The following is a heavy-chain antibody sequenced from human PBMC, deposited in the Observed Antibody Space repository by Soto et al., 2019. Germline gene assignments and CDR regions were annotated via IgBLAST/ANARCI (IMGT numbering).Heavy chain of an antibody. V-gene: IGHV4-31*02. D-gene: IGHD6-13*01. Sequence: LCVSWTVSDGSIIGVGDYCIWIRQHPGKGLEWIGYIYYSGSTYYNPSLKSRVTISVDTSKNQFSLKLSSVTAADTAVYYCAREALYSSHSSYYYMDVWGKGTTVTVSS. J-gene: IGHJ6*03. CDR3: AREALYSSHSSYYYMDV. CDR2: IYYSGST. CDR1: DGSIIGVGDY.